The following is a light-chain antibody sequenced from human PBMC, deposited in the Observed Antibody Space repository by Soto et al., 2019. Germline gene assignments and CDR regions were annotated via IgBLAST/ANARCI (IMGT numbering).Light chain of an antibody. CDR1: QSLSRDY. J-gene: IGKJ4*01. V-gene: IGKV3-20*01. CDR3: QHYRYSPLP. CDR2: AGL. Sequence: EVVLTQSPGTLSLSPGESATLSCRASQSLSRDYLAWYQQRPGQAPRLLIYAGLTRATGIPDRFSGGGSGTAFTLTISRLEPEDFAVYYCQHYRYSPLPFGGGTKVEI.